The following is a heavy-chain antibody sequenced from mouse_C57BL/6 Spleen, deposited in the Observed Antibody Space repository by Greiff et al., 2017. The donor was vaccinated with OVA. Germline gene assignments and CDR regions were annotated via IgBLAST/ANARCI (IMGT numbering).Heavy chain of an antibody. D-gene: IGHD2-5*01. V-gene: IGHV1-72*01. J-gene: IGHJ1*03. CDR3: AREEPIVMGYWYFDV. Sequence: QVQLKQPGAELVKPGASVKLSCKASGYTFTSYWMHWVKQRPGRGLEWIGRIDPNSGGTKYNEKFKSKATLTVDKPSSTAYMQLSSLTSEDSAVYYCAREEPIVMGYWYFDVWGTGTTVTVSS. CDR2: IDPNSGGT. CDR1: GYTFTSYW.